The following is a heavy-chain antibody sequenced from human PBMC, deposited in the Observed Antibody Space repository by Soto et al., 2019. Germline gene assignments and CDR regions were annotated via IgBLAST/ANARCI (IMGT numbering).Heavy chain of an antibody. Sequence: EVQLVESGGGLVKPGGSLRLSCAASGFTFSNAWMSWVRQAPGKGLEWVGRIKSKTDGGTTDYAAPVKGRFTISRDDSXXTLYLQMNSMKTEDTAVYYCTSELVVVTAIPGFDYWGQGTLVTVSS. CDR2: IKSKTDGGTT. CDR3: TSELVVVTAIPGFDY. J-gene: IGHJ4*02. D-gene: IGHD2-21*02. V-gene: IGHV3-15*01. CDR1: GFTFSNAW.